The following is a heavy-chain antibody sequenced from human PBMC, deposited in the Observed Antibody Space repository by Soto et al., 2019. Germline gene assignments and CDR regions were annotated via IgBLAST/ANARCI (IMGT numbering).Heavy chain of an antibody. J-gene: IGHJ4*02. CDR3: AREEALIVVPTGGIARSTHY. V-gene: IGHV4-30-4*01. D-gene: IGHD3-22*01. Sequence: SETLSLTCTVSGASISRGDHFWTWLRQPPGKGLEWIGYIYYSGSTYYNPSLKSRVAISVDTSRNQFSMTLTSVTAADTAVYYCAREEALIVVPTGGIARSTHYWCPRILVTLST. CDR1: GASISRGDHF. CDR2: IYYSGST.